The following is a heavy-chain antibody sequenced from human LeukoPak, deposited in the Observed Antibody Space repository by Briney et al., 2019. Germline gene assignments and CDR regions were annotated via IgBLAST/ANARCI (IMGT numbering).Heavy chain of an antibody. CDR3: ARVWEDYDILTGLKYYFDY. CDR2: IYYSGST. V-gene: IGHV4-59*01. CDR1: GGSISSYY. Sequence: SETLSFTCTVSGGSISSYYWSRIRQPPGKGLEWIGYIYYSGSTNYNPSLKSRVTISVDTSKNQFSLKLSSVTAADTAVYYCARVWEDYDILTGLKYYFDYWGQGTLVTVSS. D-gene: IGHD3-9*01. J-gene: IGHJ4*02.